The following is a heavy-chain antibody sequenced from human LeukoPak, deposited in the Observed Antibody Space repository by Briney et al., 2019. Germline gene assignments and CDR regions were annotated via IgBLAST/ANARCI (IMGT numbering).Heavy chain of an antibody. J-gene: IGHJ4*02. Sequence: SETLSLTCTVSGGSISSGSYYWSWIQQPAGKGLEWIGRIYTSGSTNYNPSLKSRVTISVDTSKNQFSLKLSSVTAADTAVYYCARGDDYDILTGLDYWGQGTLVTVSS. V-gene: IGHV4-61*02. D-gene: IGHD3-9*01. CDR1: GGSISSGSYY. CDR3: ARGDDYDILTGLDY. CDR2: IYTSGST.